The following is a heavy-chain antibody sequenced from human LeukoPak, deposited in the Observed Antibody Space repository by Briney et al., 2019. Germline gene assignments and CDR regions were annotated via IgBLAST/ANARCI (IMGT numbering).Heavy chain of an antibody. CDR3: ARDARVSSTSRGHWFDP. J-gene: IGHJ5*02. CDR1: GGTFSSYT. CDR2: TIPILGIA. Sequence: ASVRVSCKASGGTFSSYTISWVRQAPGQGLEWMGRTIPILGIANYAQKFQGRVTITADKSTSTAYMELSSLRSEDTAVYYCARDARVSSTSRGHWFDPWGQGTLVTVSS. V-gene: IGHV1-69*04. D-gene: IGHD2-2*01.